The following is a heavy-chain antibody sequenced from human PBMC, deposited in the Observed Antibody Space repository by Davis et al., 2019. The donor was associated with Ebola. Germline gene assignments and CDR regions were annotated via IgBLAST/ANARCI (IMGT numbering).Heavy chain of an antibody. D-gene: IGHD3-16*01. CDR1: GYNFGGLA. CDR2: IKTKTEGGTT. Sequence: PGGSLRLSCVASGYNFGGLAMHWVRQTPGKGLEWVGRIKTKTEGGTTDYAAPVKGRFTISRDDSKNTLYLQMNSLKTEDTAVYYCTTSGIWGHDYWGQGTLVTVSS. J-gene: IGHJ4*02. CDR3: TTSGIWGHDY. V-gene: IGHV3-15*01.